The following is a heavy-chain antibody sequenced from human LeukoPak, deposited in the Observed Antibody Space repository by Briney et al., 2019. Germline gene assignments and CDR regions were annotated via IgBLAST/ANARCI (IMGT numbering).Heavy chain of an antibody. CDR1: AFTFRSYA. V-gene: IGHV3-23*01. D-gene: IGHD5-18*01. J-gene: IGHJ4*02. CDR2: IRGGGGST. Sequence: GGSLRLSCAASAFTFRSYAMIWVRQAPGKGLEWVSGIRGGGGSTYYSDSAKGRFTISRDNSNNTLYLQMNSLRAEDTAVYYCAKGAASRGYTYVANWGQGTLVTVSS. CDR3: AKGAASRGYTYVAN.